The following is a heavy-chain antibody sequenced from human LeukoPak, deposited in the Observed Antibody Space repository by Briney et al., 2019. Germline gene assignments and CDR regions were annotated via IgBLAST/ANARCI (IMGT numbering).Heavy chain of an antibody. J-gene: IGHJ5*02. CDR2: IHYSGST. CDR3: ARSQARLGWFDP. D-gene: IGHD6-19*01. CDR1: GGSISSYY. Sequence: SETLSLTCTVSGGSISSYYWSWIRQPPGKGLEWIGYIHYSGSTNYNPSLKSRVTISVDMSKNQFSLKLSSVTAADTAVYYCARSQARLGWFDPWGQGALVTVSS. V-gene: IGHV4-59*12.